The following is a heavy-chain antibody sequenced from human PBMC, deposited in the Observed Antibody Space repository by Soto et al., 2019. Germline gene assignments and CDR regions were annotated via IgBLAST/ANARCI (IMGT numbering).Heavy chain of an antibody. CDR1: GGSISSSSYY. CDR2: IYYSGST. CDR3: ARQDVTLPSSSWYSYYYYYGMDV. Sequence: PSETLSLTCTVSGGSISSSSYYWGWIRQPPGKGLEWIGSIYYSGSTYYNPSLKSRVTISVDTSKNQFSLKLSSVTAADTVVYYCARQDVTLPSSSWYSYYYYYGMDVWGQGTTVTVS. J-gene: IGHJ6*02. D-gene: IGHD6-13*01. V-gene: IGHV4-39*01.